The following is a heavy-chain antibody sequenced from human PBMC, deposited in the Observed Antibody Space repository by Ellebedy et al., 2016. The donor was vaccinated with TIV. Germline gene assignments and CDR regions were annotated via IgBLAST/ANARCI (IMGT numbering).Heavy chain of an antibody. Sequence: PGGSLRLSCAASGFTFSTYWMNWVRQAPGKGLEWVANIKQDGSEKNYVDSVKGRFTISGDNAKNSLYLQMNSLRAEDTAVYYCARRVAGKASFDYWGQGTLVTVSS. V-gene: IGHV3-7*01. J-gene: IGHJ4*02. CDR2: IKQDGSEK. CDR1: GFTFSTYW. CDR3: ARRVAGKASFDY. D-gene: IGHD6-19*01.